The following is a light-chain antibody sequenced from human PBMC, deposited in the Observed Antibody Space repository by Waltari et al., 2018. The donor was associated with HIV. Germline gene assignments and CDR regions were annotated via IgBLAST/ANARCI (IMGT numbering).Light chain of an antibody. CDR1: STDSRFYQH. CDR3: ASNRLDSTLV. Sequence: QSALTQPASVSGFPGQTINISCTGISTDSRFYQHVSWYQQHPGSDPRLIIYDIDSRPSGISDHFSGSRSGDSASLTISGLQSGDEAHYFCASNRLDSTLVFGGGTKLTIL. CDR2: DID. J-gene: IGLJ2*01. V-gene: IGLV2-14*03.